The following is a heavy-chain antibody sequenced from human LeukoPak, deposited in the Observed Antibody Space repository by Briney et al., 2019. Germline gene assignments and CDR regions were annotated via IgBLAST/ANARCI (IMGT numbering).Heavy chain of an antibody. CDR3: ASSPYYDILTGYCGPFDY. J-gene: IGHJ4*02. Sequence: GGSLRLSCAASGFTFSSYSMNWVRQAPGKGLEWVSYISSSGSTIYYADSVKGRFTISRDNAKNSLYLQMNSLRAEDTAVYYCASSPYYDILTGYCGPFDYWGQGTLVTVSS. CDR1: GFTFSSYS. CDR2: ISSSGSTI. V-gene: IGHV3-48*04. D-gene: IGHD3-9*01.